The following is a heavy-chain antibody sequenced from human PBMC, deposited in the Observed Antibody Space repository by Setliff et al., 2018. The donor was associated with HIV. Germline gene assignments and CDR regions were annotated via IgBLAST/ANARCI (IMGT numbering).Heavy chain of an antibody. J-gene: IGHJ6*03. CDR1: GFTFSSYA. D-gene: IGHD1-1*01. CDR2: IKQDGSEK. Sequence: PGGSLRLSCAASGFTFSSYAMTWVRQAPGKGLEWVANIKQDGSEKYYADSVKGRFSISRDNSKNTLYLQMNSLRAEDTAVYYCAKDGHDQDHYYHMDVWGKGTTVTVSS. V-gene: IGHV3-7*03. CDR3: AKDGHDQDHYYHMDV.